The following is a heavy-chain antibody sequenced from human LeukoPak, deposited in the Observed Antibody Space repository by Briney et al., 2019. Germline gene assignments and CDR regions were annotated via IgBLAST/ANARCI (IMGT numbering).Heavy chain of an antibody. CDR2: IVPILGIA. CDR1: GGTFSSYA. V-gene: IGHV1-69*04. J-gene: IGHJ4*02. CDR3: ARAVDSSGYNYYFDY. D-gene: IGHD3-22*01. Sequence: SVKVSCKASGGTFSSYAISWVRQAPGQGLEWMGRIVPILGIANYAQKFQGRVTITADKSTSTAYMELSSLRSEDTAVYYCARAVDSSGYNYYFDYWGQGTLVTVSS.